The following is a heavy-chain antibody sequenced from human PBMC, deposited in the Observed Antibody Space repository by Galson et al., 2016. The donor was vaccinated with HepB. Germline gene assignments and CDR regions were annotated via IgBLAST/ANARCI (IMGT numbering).Heavy chain of an antibody. D-gene: IGHD3-9*01. CDR1: GYTFTSYA. CDR3: ARGEYYDILTGTNEDY. J-gene: IGHJ4*02. V-gene: IGHV1-3*01. Sequence: SVKVSCKASGYTFTSYAMHWVRQAPGQRLEWMGWINAGNGNTKYSQKFQGRVTIIRDTSASTTYMELSSLRSEDTAVYYCARGEYYDILTGTNEDYWGQGTLVTVSS. CDR2: INAGNGNT.